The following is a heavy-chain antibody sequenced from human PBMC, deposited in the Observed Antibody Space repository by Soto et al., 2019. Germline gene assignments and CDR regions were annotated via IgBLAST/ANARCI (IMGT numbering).Heavy chain of an antibody. V-gene: IGHV1-69*13. Sequence: ASVKVSCKASGGTFSSYAISWVRQAPGQGLEWMGGIIPIFGTANYAQKFQGRVTITADESTSTAYMELSSLRSEDTAVYYCARGEGDYCSSTSCYPGAGYYYDGMD. CDR3: ARGEGDYCSSTSCYPGAGYYYDGMD. CDR1: GGTFSSYA. J-gene: IGHJ6*01. D-gene: IGHD2-2*01. CDR2: IIPIFGTA.